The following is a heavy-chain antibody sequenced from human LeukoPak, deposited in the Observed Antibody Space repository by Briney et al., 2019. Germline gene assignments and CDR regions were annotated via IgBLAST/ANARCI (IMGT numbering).Heavy chain of an antibody. J-gene: IGHJ5*02. V-gene: IGHV4-39*01. CDR2: IYYSGST. Sequence: PSETLSLTCTVSGGSISSSSYYWGWIRQPPGKGLEWTGSIYYSGSTYYNPSLNSLVTISVDTSKNQFSLKLSSVTAADTAVYYCAAQWLERLNWFDPWGQGTLVTVSS. D-gene: IGHD6-19*01. CDR1: GGSISSSSYY. CDR3: AAQWLERLNWFDP.